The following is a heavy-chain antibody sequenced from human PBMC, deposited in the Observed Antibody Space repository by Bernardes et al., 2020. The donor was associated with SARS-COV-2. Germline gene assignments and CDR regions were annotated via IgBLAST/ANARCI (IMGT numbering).Heavy chain of an antibody. Sequence: SETLSLTCTVSGGSISRYYWSWIRQPPGKGLEWIGFIYYSGSTNYNPSLTSRVTISVDTSKNQFSLKLSSVTAADPAVYYCAREGRGRWLQESAFDIWGQGTMVTVSS. D-gene: IGHD3-16*01. CDR1: GGSISRYY. V-gene: IGHV4-59*01. CDR3: AREGRGRWLQESAFDI. J-gene: IGHJ3*02. CDR2: IYYSGST.